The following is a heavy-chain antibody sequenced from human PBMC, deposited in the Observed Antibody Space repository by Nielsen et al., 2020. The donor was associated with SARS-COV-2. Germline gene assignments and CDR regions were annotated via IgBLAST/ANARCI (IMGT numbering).Heavy chain of an antibody. J-gene: IGHJ4*02. Sequence: SETLSLTCTVSGGSISSYYWSWIRQPPGKGLEWIGYIYYSGSTNYNPSLKSRVTISVDTSKNQFSLKLKSVSAADTAVYYCARDWYTSGWLNFDYWGQGTLVTVSS. D-gene: IGHD6-19*01. CDR3: ARDWYTSGWLNFDY. CDR2: IYYSGST. V-gene: IGHV4-59*01. CDR1: GGSISSYY.